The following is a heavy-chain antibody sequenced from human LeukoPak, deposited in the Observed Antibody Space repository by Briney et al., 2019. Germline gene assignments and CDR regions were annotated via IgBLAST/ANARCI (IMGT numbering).Heavy chain of an antibody. CDR2: IYYSGST. CDR3: ARATPTNWNFFRYYYYMDV. J-gene: IGHJ6*03. Sequence: SETLSLTCTVPGGSISSYYWSWIRQPPGKGLEWIGYIYYSGSTNYNPSLKSRVTISVDTSKNQFSLKLSSVTAADTAVYYCARATPTNWNFFRYYYYMDVWGKGTTVTVSS. V-gene: IGHV4-59*01. CDR1: GGSISSYY. D-gene: IGHD1-1*01.